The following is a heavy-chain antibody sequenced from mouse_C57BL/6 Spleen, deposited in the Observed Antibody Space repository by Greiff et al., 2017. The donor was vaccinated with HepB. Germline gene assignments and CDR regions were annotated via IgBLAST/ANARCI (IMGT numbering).Heavy chain of an antibody. CDR1: GFTFSSYG. CDR2: ISSGGSYN. Sequence: EVHLVESGGDLVKPGGSLKLSCAASGFTFSSYGMSWVRQTPDKRLEWVATISSGGSYNYYPDSVKGRFTISRDNAKNTLYLQMSSLKSEDTAMYYCARPSNYGGFDYWGQGTTLTVSS. J-gene: IGHJ2*01. V-gene: IGHV5-6*01. CDR3: ARPSNYGGFDY. D-gene: IGHD2-5*01.